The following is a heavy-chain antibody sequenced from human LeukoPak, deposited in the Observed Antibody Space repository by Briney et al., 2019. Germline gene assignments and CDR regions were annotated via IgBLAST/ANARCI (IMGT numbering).Heavy chain of an antibody. D-gene: IGHD2-21*02. CDR3: ARHTLVTAISTYNWFDP. CDR2: IYYSGST. J-gene: IGHJ5*02. CDR1: GGSVRSGSYY. Sequence: SETLSLTCAVSGGSVRSGSYYWSWIRQPPGKGLEWIGYIYYSGSTSYNPSLKSRVTISADASKNQFSLQLSSVTAADTAVYYCARHTLVTAISTYNWFDPWGQGILVTVSS. V-gene: IGHV4-61*01.